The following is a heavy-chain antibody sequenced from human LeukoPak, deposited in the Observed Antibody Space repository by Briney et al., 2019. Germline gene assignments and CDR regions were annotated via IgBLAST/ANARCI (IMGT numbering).Heavy chain of an antibody. V-gene: IGHV3-7*01. CDR2: IKQDGSEK. Sequence: GGPLRLSCAASGFTFSSYWMSWVRQAPGKGREWVANIKQDGSEKYYVDSVKGRFTMSRDNAKNSLYLQMNSLRAEDTAMYYCARLGSYADFDYWGQGTLVTVSS. CDR1: GFTFSSYW. CDR3: ARLGSYADFDY. J-gene: IGHJ4*02. D-gene: IGHD3-10*01.